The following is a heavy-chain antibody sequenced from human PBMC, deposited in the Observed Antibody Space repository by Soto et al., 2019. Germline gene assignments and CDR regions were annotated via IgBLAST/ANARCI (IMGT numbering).Heavy chain of an antibody. V-gene: IGHV3-30*18. Sequence: GGSLRLSCAASGFTFSSYGMHWVRQAPGKGLEWVAVISYDGSNKYYADSVKGRFTISRDNSKNTLYLQMNSLRAEDTAVYYCANDLSIAVAGTSPSFQHWGQGTLVTVSS. J-gene: IGHJ1*01. CDR3: ANDLSIAVAGTSPSFQH. CDR2: ISYDGSNK. D-gene: IGHD6-19*01. CDR1: GFTFSSYG.